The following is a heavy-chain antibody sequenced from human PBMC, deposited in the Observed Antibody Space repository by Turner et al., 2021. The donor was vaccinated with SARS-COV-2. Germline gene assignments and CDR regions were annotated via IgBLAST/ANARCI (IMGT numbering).Heavy chain of an antibody. CDR2: IYSGSST. J-gene: IGHJ4*02. Sequence: EVHLVESGGGLIQPGGSLRLSCAASGFTVNSNYMSWVRQGPGKGLEWVSVIYSGSSTYYTDSVKGRFTISRDNSKNTLYLQMNSLRAEDTAVYYCARDYGDYYFDYWGQGTLVTVSS. CDR3: ARDYGDYYFDY. CDR1: GFTVNSNY. V-gene: IGHV3-53*01. D-gene: IGHD4-17*01.